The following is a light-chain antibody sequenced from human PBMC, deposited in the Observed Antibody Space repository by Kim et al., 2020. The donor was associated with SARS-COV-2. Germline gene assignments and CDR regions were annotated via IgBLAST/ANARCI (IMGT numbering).Light chain of an antibody. CDR2: KAS. J-gene: IGKJ2*01. Sequence: LSASVGDRVTITCRAGQSITTWLAWYQQKPGKAPKLLIYKASSLESGVPSRFSGSGSGTEFTLTISSLQPDDFATYYCQQYYSYSTFGQGTKLEI. CDR1: QSITTW. CDR3: QQYYSYST. V-gene: IGKV1-5*03.